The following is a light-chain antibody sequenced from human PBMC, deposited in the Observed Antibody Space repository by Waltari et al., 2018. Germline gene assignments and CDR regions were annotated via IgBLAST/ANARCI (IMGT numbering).Light chain of an antibody. V-gene: IGKV3-15*01. Sequence: EIVMTQSPATLSVSPGERATLSCRASQSVDRNLAWYQQKPGQPPRLLLYGASTRATGVPARFSGSGSGTEFTLTISSLQSADFAVYYCQQYYNWPYTFGQGTKLEIK. CDR3: QQYYNWPYT. J-gene: IGKJ2*01. CDR2: GAS. CDR1: QSVDRN.